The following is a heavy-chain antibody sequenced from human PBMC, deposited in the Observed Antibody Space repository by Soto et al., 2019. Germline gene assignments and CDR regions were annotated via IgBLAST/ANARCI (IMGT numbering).Heavy chain of an antibody. CDR3: ARHSSGYDEPQYYFDY. CDR1: GGSISSSSYY. V-gene: IGHV4-39*01. Sequence: KTSETLSLTCTVSGGSISSSSYYWGWIRQPPGKGLEWIGSIYYSGSTYYNPSLKSRVTISVDTSKNQFSLKLSSVTAADTAVYYCARHSSGYDEPQYYFDYWGQGTLVTVSS. CDR2: IYYSGST. D-gene: IGHD5-12*01. J-gene: IGHJ4*02.